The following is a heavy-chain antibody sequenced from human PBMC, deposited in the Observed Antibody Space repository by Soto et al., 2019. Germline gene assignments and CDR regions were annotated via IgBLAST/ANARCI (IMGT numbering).Heavy chain of an antibody. CDR2: IYDSGTT. J-gene: IGHJ4*02. CDR1: GGSISSADHY. D-gene: IGHD3-22*01. V-gene: IGHV4-30-4*08. CDR3: ARLAFQYPMGADSRGFDY. Sequence: QVQLRESGPGLVKPSQTLSLSCTVSGGSISSADHYWSWIRQSPGKALEWIGYIYDSGTTYYNPSLQCPVSTSGVTSKTHFSPRPNSVTAAATALYYCARLAFQYPMGADSRGFDYWGQGILVTVS.